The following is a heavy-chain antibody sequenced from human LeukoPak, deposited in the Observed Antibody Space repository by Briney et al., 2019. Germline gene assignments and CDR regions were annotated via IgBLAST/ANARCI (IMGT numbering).Heavy chain of an antibody. CDR1: GYTFTSYG. CDR2: ISAYNGNT. V-gene: IGHV1-18*01. D-gene: IGHD3-10*01. J-gene: IGHJ4*02. CDR3: ARDSVDGSGTYYNDSPDY. Sequence: DSVKVSCKASGYTFTSYGISWVRQAPGQGLEWMAWISAYNGNTDYAQNPRGRVTMTTDTSTSTAYMELRSLRSDGTAVYYCARDSVDGSGTYYNDSPDYWGQGTLVTVSS.